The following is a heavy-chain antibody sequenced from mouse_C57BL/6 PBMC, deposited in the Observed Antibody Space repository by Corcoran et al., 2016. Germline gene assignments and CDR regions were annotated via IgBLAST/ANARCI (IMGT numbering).Heavy chain of an antibody. CDR2: IYPGGGYT. J-gene: IGHJ3*01. V-gene: IGHV1-63*01. CDR1: GYTFTNYW. D-gene: IGHD2-5*01. Sequence: QVQLQQSGAELVRPGTSVKMSCKASGYTFTNYWIGWAKQRPGHGLEWIGDIYPGGGYTNYNEKFKGKATLTADKSSSTAYMQFSSLTSEDSASYYCASYSNYEAWFAYWGQGTLVTVSA. CDR3: ASYSNYEAWFAY.